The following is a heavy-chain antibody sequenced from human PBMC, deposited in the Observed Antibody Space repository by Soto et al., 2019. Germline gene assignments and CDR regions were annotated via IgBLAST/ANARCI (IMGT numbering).Heavy chain of an antibody. CDR1: GGSISSGDDF. Sequence: QVQLQESGPGLVKPSQTLSLTCTVSGGSISSGDDFWTWIRHPPGKGLEWIGYIYYSGSTYYHPSLKSGLNMSVDTSKNQFSLKLSSVTAADTAVYYCARDRAKWKDYYYYGMDVWGQGTTVSVSS. CDR2: IYYSGST. CDR3: ARDRAKWKDYYYYGMDV. D-gene: IGHD1-20*01. J-gene: IGHJ6*02. V-gene: IGHV4-30-4*01.